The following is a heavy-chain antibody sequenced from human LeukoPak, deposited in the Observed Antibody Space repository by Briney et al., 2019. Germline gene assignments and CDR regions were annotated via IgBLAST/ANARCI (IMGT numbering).Heavy chain of an antibody. CDR3: AKPPPDSSSWLFDY. Sequence: GGSLRLSCAASGLTFSTYAMSWVRQAPGKGLEWVSTISGIGGTTYYADSVKGRFTISRDNSKNTLYLQMNSLRVEDTAVYYCAKPPPDSSSWLFDYWGQGTLVTVSS. D-gene: IGHD6-13*01. CDR1: GLTFSTYA. V-gene: IGHV3-23*01. CDR2: ISGIGGTT. J-gene: IGHJ4*02.